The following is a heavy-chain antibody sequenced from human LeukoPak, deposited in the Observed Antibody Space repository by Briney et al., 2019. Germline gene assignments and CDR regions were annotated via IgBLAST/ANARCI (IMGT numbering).Heavy chain of an antibody. Sequence: SETLSLTCTVSGGSISSYYWSWIRQPPGKGLEWIGYIYYSGSTNYNPSLKSRVTISVDTSKNQFSLKLGSVTAADTAVYYCARLMWSSSDAFDIWGQGTMVTVSS. J-gene: IGHJ3*02. D-gene: IGHD1-26*01. CDR2: IYYSGST. V-gene: IGHV4-59*08. CDR3: ARLMWSSSDAFDI. CDR1: GGSISSYY.